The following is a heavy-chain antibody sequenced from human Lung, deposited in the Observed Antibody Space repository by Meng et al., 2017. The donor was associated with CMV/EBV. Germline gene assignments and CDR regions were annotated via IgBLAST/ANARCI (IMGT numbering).Heavy chain of an antibody. Sequence: SCAASGFTFSNNWMSWVRQAPGKGLEWVASIKKDGSEEYYVDSVKGRFTISRDNAKNSLYLQMNILRAEDTAVYYCARVGSSSGSYYYWGQGTLVTGSS. V-gene: IGHV3-7*01. CDR2: IKKDGSEE. J-gene: IGHJ4*02. D-gene: IGHD3-10*01. CDR3: ARVGSSSGSYYY. CDR1: GFTFSNNW.